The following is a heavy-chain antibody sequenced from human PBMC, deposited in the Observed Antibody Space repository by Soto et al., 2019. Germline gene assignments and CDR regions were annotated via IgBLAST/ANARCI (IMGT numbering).Heavy chain of an antibody. D-gene: IGHD3-22*01. V-gene: IGHV5-10-1*01. J-gene: IGHJ3*02. CDR2: IDPSDSYT. CDR3: ARHSASGYYFGAFDI. Sequence: PGESLKISCKGSGYSFTSYWISWVRQMPGKGLEWMGRIDPSDSYTNYSPSFQGHVTISADKSISTAYLQWSSLKASDTAMYYCARHSASGYYFGAFDIWGQGTMVTVSS. CDR1: GYSFTSYW.